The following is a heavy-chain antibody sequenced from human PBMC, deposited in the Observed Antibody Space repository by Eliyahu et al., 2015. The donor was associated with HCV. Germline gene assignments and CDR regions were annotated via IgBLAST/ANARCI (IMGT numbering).Heavy chain of an antibody. CDR2: IHYXGST. J-gene: IGHJ5*02. Sequence: QVQLQESGPGLVKPSEXLSLTCTVSGGSIXXYYWXWIRQPPGKGLEWIGXIHYXGSTNYNPSLKSRVTISVDTSKNQFSLNLTSVTAADTAVYYCASGGGGIAVTGTGGWFDPWGQGTLVTASS. CDR1: GGSIXXYY. D-gene: IGHD6-19*01. V-gene: IGHV4-59*01. CDR3: ASGGGGIAVTGTGGWFDP.